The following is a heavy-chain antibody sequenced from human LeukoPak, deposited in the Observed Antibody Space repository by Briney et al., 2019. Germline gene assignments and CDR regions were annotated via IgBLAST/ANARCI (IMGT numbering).Heavy chain of an antibody. D-gene: IGHD1-1*01. CDR1: GGSISRSSYY. Sequence: SETLSLTCTVSGGSISRSSYYWGWIRQPPGKGLGWIGSIYYSGSTYYNPSLKSRVTISVDTSKSQFSLRLSSVTAADTAVYYCARGRNLKFFDLWGRGTLVTVSS. CDR2: IYYSGST. CDR3: ARGRNLKFFDL. J-gene: IGHJ2*01. V-gene: IGHV4-39*01.